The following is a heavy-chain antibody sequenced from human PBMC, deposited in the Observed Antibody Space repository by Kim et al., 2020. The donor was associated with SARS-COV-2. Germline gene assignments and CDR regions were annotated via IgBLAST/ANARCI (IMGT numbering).Heavy chain of an antibody. Sequence: ASVKVSCKASGYSFNDYYIHWVRQAPGQGLEWMGWLNPDNGGSSYQQNFQGRVTLTRDASISTAYMELRRLTADDTAVYYCARDVGGCSGGACYLGWFDPWGQGTQVPVYS. CDR3: ARDVGGCSGGACYLGWFDP. V-gene: IGHV1-2*02. CDR1: GYSFNDYY. J-gene: IGHJ5*02. D-gene: IGHD2-15*01. CDR2: LNPDNGGS.